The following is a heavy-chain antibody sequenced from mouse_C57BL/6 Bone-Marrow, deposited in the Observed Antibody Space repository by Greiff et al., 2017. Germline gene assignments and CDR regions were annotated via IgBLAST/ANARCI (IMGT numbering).Heavy chain of an antibody. V-gene: IGHV1-9*01. D-gene: IGHD2-4*01. Sequence: VQLQQSGAELMKPGASVKLSCKATGYTFTGYWIEWVKQRPGHGLEWIGEILPGSGSTNYSEKFKGKATFTADTSSNTAYMQLSSLTTEDSAIYYCAREGIYYDYYYAMDYWGQGTSVTVSS. J-gene: IGHJ4*01. CDR1: GYTFTGYW. CDR2: ILPGSGST. CDR3: AREGIYYDYYYAMDY.